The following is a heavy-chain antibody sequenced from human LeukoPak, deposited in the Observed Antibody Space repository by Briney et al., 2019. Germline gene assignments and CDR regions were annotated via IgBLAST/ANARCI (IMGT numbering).Heavy chain of an antibody. V-gene: IGHV1-8*01. D-gene: IGHD6-13*01. CDR1: GYTFTSYD. J-gene: IGHJ5*02. CDR2: MNPNSGNT. Sequence: ASVKVSCKASGYTFTSYDINWVRQATGQGLERMGWMNPNSGNTGYAQKFQGRVTMTRNTSISTAYMELSSLRSEDTAVYYCARGGIAKGWFDPWGQGTLVTVSS. CDR3: ARGGIAKGWFDP.